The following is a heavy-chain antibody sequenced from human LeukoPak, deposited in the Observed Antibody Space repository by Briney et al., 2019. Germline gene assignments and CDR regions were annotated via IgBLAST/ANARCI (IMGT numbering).Heavy chain of an antibody. D-gene: IGHD3-10*01. CDR1: GYTFTIYG. V-gene: IGHV1-18*01. Sequence: ASVTVPYKASGYTFTIYGIRWVPQAPGQGLEWMGWISAYNGNTNYAQKLQGRVTMTTDTSPSTAYMELRSLRSDDTAVYYCARDATMVRGGKYYYYYYGMDVWGQGTTVTVSS. CDR3: ARDATMVRGGKYYYYYYGMDV. CDR2: ISAYNGNT. J-gene: IGHJ6*02.